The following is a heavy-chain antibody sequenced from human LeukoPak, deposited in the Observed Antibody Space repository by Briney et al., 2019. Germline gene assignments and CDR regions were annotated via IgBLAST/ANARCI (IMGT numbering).Heavy chain of an antibody. CDR3: LGAFDF. V-gene: IGHV3-11*06. J-gene: IGHJ3*01. CDR2: ISSSSTYI. Sequence: GGSLRLSCAASGFTFSDYYMSWIRQAPGKGLEWVSSISSSSTYIHYADSVKGRFTISRDNAQNSLYLQMNSLRVEDTAVYYCLGAFDFWGQGTMVTVSS. CDR1: GFTFSDYY.